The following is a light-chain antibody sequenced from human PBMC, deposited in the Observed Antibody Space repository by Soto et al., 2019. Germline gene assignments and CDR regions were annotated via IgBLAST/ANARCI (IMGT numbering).Light chain of an antibody. CDR3: QHYNSYSEA. CDR1: QSISGA. Sequence: EIVMTQSPATLSVSPGVRSTLSCRASQSISGALAWYQQKPGQAPRLLIYGASTRTTSFPARFSGSGSGTEFTLTISSLQPDDFETYYCQHYNSYSEAFGQGTKVDIK. J-gene: IGKJ1*01. CDR2: GAS. V-gene: IGKV3-15*01.